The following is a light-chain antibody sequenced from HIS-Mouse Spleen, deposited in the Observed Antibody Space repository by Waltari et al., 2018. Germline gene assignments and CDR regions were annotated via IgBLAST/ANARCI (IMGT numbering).Light chain of an antibody. J-gene: IGKJ2*02. CDR2: KAS. Sequence: DIQMTQSPSTLSASVGDRVTITCRASQSISSWLAWYQQKPGKAPKLLIYKASSLESGVPSRFSGSGAGTEFTLTISSLQPDDFATDDCQQYNSYCTFGQGTKLEIK. CDR1: QSISSW. V-gene: IGKV1-5*03. CDR3: QQYNSYCT.